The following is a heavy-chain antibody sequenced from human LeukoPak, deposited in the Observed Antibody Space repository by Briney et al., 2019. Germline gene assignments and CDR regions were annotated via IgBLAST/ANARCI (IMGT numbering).Heavy chain of an antibody. CDR2: ISYDGSNK. CDR3: ARGIVVVPAAIFTAFDI. D-gene: IGHD2-2*01. J-gene: IGHJ3*02. Sequence: GGSLRLSCAASGFTFSRYAMHWVRQAPGKGLEWVAVISYDGSNKYYADSVKGRFTISRDNSKNTLYLQMNSLRAEDTAVYYCARGIVVVPAAIFTAFDIWGQGTMVTVSS. CDR1: GFTFSRYA. V-gene: IGHV3-30*04.